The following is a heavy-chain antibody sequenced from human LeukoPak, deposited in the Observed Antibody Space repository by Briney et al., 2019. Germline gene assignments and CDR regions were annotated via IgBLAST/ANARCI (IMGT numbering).Heavy chain of an antibody. V-gene: IGHV3-30-3*01. J-gene: IGHJ5*02. Sequence: GGSLRLSCAASGFTFSSYAMHWVRQAPGKGLEWVAVISYDGSNKYYADSVKGRFTISRDNSKNTLYLQMNSLRAEDTAVYYCARETDCGGDCYSGYNWFDPWGQGTLVTVSS. CDR3: ARETDCGGDCYSGYNWFDP. D-gene: IGHD2-21*02. CDR2: ISYDGSNK. CDR1: GFTFSSYA.